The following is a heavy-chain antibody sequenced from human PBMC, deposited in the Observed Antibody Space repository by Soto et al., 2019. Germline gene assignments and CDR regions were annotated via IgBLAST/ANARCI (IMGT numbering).Heavy chain of an antibody. CDR1: GYTFTSYG. Sequence: QVQLVQSGAEVKKPGASEKVSCKASGYTFTSYGISWVRQAPGQGLEWMGWISAYNGNTNYAQKLQGRVTMTTDTSTSTAYMELRSLRSDDTAVYYCARDYIPGIAAAGNVNPDYWGQGTLVTVSS. D-gene: IGHD6-13*01. V-gene: IGHV1-18*01. CDR2: ISAYNGNT. J-gene: IGHJ4*02. CDR3: ARDYIPGIAAAGNVNPDY.